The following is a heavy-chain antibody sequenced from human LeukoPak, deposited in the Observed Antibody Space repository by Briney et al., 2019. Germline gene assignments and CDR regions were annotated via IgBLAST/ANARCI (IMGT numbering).Heavy chain of an antibody. D-gene: IGHD3-16*02. CDR3: ARGSPLRLGELSLYRDFDY. CDR1: GGSISSYY. Sequence: SKTLSLTCTVSGGSISSYYWSWIRQPPGKGLEWIGYIYNSGSSKYNPSLKSRVTISVDTSKNQFSLELSVVTAADTAVYYCARGSPLRLGELSLYRDFDYWGQGTLVTVSS. J-gene: IGHJ4*02. V-gene: IGHV4-59*01. CDR2: IYNSGSS.